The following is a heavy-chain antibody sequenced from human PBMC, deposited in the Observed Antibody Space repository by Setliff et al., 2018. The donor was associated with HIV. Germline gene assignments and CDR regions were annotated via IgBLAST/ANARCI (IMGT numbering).Heavy chain of an antibody. J-gene: IGHJ5*02. D-gene: IGHD6-19*01. V-gene: IGHV1-69*13. CDR3: ARAVAGEGWFDP. CDR2: IIPFLGTA. Sequence: ASVKVSCKASGYTFTSYAITWVRQAPGQGLEWMGGIIPFLGTANYAQQFQGRVTISADESTNTAYMELSSLTPDDTAVYFCARAVAGEGWFDPWGQGTLVTVSS. CDR1: GYTFTSYA.